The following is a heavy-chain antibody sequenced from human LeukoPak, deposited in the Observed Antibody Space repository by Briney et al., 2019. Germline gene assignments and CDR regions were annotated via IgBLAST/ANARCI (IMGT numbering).Heavy chain of an antibody. V-gene: IGHV4-39*07. CDR3: ARESSGLSDAFDI. J-gene: IGHJ3*02. D-gene: IGHD3-22*01. CDR1: GGSISSSSYY. Sequence: SETLSLTCAVSGGSISSSSYYWGWIRQPPGKGLEWIGSIYYSGSTYYNPSLKSRVTISVDTSKNQFSLKLSSVTAADTAEYYCARESSGLSDAFDIWGQGTMVTVSS. CDR2: IYYSGST.